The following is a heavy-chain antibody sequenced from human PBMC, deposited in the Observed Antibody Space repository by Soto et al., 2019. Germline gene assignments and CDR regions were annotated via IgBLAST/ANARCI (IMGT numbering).Heavy chain of an antibody. J-gene: IGHJ6*03. D-gene: IGHD3-16*01. Sequence: ASVKVSCKASGYTFTSYDINWVRQAPGQGLEWMGWMNPNSGNTGYAQKFQGRVSMTRNPSISTAYMELSSLRSEDTAVYYCARAFSGELPVGPWYYYYMDCWGKGTTVTVSS. V-gene: IGHV1-8*01. CDR1: GYTFTSYD. CDR3: ARAFSGELPVGPWYYYYMDC. CDR2: MNPNSGNT.